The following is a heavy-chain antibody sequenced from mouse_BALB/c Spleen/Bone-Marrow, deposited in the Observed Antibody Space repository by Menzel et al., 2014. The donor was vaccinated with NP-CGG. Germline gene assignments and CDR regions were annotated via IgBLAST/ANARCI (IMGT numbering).Heavy chain of an antibody. D-gene: IGHD1-2*01. J-gene: IGHJ2*01. CDR2: INPNNGDT. Sequence: EVKLQESGPDLVKPGASVKISCKASGYSFTGYYMHWLKQSHGKSLEWIGRINPNNGDTHYNQRFKGKAILTVDKSSSTAYMELHSLTSEDSAVYYCARWDYGYYWAQGTTLTVSS. V-gene: IGHV1-43*01. CDR3: ARWDYGYY. CDR1: GYSFTGYY.